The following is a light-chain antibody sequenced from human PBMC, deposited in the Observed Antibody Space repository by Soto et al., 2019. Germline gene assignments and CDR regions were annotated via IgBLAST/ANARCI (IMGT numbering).Light chain of an antibody. CDR2: DAS. CDR1: QNINNY. J-gene: IGKJ5*01. Sequence: DIQMTQSPSSLSASVGDRVTITCQASQNINNYLNWYQQKPGRAPKLLIYDASNLEGGVPSRFRGSGSRTDFTFTISLLQPEDIASYYCQQYENPLTFGKGTRLEMK. V-gene: IGKV1-33*01. CDR3: QQYENPLT.